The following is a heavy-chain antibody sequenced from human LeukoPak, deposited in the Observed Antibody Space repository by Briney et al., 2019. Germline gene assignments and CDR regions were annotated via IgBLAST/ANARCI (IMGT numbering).Heavy chain of an antibody. CDR1: GFTFSSYG. Sequence: GGSLRLSCAASGFTFSSYGMHWVRQAPGKGLEWVSVIYSGSSTYYADSVKGRFTISRDNSKNTLYLQMNSLRAEDTAVYYCARRSYYYDSSGYLGDYWGQGTLVTVSS. CDR2: IYSGSST. D-gene: IGHD3-22*01. J-gene: IGHJ4*02. V-gene: IGHV3-66*01. CDR3: ARRSYYYDSSGYLGDY.